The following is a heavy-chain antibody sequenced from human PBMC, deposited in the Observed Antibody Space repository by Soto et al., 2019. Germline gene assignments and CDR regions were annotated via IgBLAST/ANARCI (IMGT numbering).Heavy chain of an antibody. J-gene: IGHJ4*02. CDR1: GYTFTSYG. CDR3: VRGRYGDY. V-gene: IGHV1-18*01. CDR2: ISAHNDNT. Sequence: QVHLVQSGAEVRKPGASVKVSCKGSGYTFTSYGIAWVRQAPGQGLEWMGWISAHNDNTNYAQKVQGRVTVTRDTSTSTAYMELPNLRSDDRAVYYCVRGRYGDYWGQGALVTGSS. D-gene: IGHD1-1*01.